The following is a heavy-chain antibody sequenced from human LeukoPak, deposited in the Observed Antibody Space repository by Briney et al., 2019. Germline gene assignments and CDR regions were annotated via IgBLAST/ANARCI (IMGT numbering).Heavy chain of an antibody. CDR2: IYWDDDK. J-gene: IGHJ4*02. V-gene: IGHV2-5*02. D-gene: IGHD6-13*01. CDR1: GFSLSTRGVG. Sequence: SGPTLVKPPQTLTLTCTFSGFSLSTRGVGVGWIRQPPGKALEWLALIYWDDDKRYSPSLKSRLTITKDTSKNQVVLTMTNMDPVDTATYYCAHRWVGSSWYWVYFDYWGQGTLVTVSS. CDR3: AHRWVGSSWYWVYFDY.